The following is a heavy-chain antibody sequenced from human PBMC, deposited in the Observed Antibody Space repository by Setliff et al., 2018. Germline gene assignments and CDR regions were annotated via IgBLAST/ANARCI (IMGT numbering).Heavy chain of an antibody. CDR1: GYTFTSHY. CDR2: INPSSGRT. J-gene: IGHJ3*02. D-gene: IGHD3-22*01. CDR3: ARDVFPYHYEGAFDI. V-gene: IGHV1-46*01. Sequence: SSVKVSCKASGYTFTSHYMHWARQAPGLGLERMGTINPSSGRTSYAQKFQGRVTMTRDTSTSTVYMDMSSLRSEDTAVYYCARDVFPYHYEGAFDIRGQGTMVTVSS.